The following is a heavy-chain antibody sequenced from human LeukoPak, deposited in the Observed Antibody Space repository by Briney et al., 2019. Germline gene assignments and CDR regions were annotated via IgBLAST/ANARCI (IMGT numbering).Heavy chain of an antibody. V-gene: IGHV3-48*01. D-gene: IGHD4-23*01. Sequence: GGSLRLSCAASGFTFSSYSMNWVRQAPGKGLEWVSYISSSSSFIYYADSVKGRFTISRDNAKNSLYLQMNSLRAEDTAVYYCARGIDYGANWDAFDIWGQGTMVTVSS. CDR2: ISSSSSFI. CDR1: GFTFSSYS. CDR3: ARGIDYGANWDAFDI. J-gene: IGHJ3*02.